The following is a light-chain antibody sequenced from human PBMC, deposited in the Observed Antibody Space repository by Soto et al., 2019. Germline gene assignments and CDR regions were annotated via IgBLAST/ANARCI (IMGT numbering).Light chain of an antibody. CDR1: QRISTW. J-gene: IGKJ1*01. Sequence: DIQMTQSPSTLSASVGDGVTITCRASQRISTWLAWYQQKPGKAPKLLISDASSLETGVPSRFSGSGSGTDFTLTISSLQPEDFATYPCQQSYRTPWTFGQGTKVDLK. CDR2: DAS. CDR3: QQSYRTPWT. V-gene: IGKV1-39*01.